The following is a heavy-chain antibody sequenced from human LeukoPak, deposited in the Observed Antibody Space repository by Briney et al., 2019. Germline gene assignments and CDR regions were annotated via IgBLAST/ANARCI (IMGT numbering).Heavy chain of an antibody. V-gene: IGHV3-23*01. CDR3: AKALGYYDIPPFDY. CDR2: ISGSGGST. CDR1: GFTFSSYA. J-gene: IGHJ4*02. D-gene: IGHD3-9*01. Sequence: GGSLRLSCAASGFTFSSYATSWVRQAPGKGLEWVSAISGSGGSTYYADSVKGRFTISRDNSKNTLYLQMNSLRAEDTAVYYCAKALGYYDIPPFDYWGQGTLVTVSS.